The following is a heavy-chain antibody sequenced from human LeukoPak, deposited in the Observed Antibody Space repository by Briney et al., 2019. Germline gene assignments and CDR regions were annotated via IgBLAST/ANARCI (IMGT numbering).Heavy chain of an antibody. J-gene: IGHJ6*02. Sequence: GGSLRLSCAPCGFTFTDYSMSWVRHARGKGLEWVSGLRRCGEKRHYATSVRGRFSISRDNSKDTVYLQMTCLRAEDTAIYYCVKDRPCETCMPMDAWGQGTTVTVSS. D-gene: IGHD2-2*01. CDR2: LRRCGEKR. CDR3: VKDRPCETCMPMDA. CDR1: GFTFTDYS. V-gene: IGHV3-23*01.